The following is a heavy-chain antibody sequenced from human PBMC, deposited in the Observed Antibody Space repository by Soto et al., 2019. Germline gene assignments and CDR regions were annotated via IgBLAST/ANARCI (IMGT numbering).Heavy chain of an antibody. Sequence: LVQSGPEVKKPGTSVKVSCKTSGFTFGSSAVQWVRQVRGQRLEWIGWIVVASGYSNVAQKFQDRVSLTRDLSTNTAFMELSSLTSEDSAMYYCAADVIGVAGDFDHWGQGTLVSVSS. CDR1: GFTFGSSA. J-gene: IGHJ4*02. CDR2: IVVASGYS. D-gene: IGHD6-19*01. V-gene: IGHV1-58*01. CDR3: AADVIGVAGDFDH.